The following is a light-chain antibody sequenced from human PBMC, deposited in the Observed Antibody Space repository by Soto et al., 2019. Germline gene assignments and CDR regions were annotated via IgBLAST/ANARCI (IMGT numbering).Light chain of an antibody. V-gene: IGKV1-39*01. CDR1: QGISTY. CDR3: QQSYRTPYT. Sequence: DIQMTQSPSSLSASVGDRVTITCRASQGISTYLVWYQQRQGRAPKLLIYDASSLLSGVLSRFSGSGSGTDFTLTISSLQPEDFATYYCQQSYRTPYTFGQGTKLETK. J-gene: IGKJ2*01. CDR2: DAS.